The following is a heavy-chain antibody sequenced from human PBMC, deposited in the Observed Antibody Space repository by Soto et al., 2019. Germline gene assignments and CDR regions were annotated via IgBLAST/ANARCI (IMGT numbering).Heavy chain of an antibody. D-gene: IGHD2-15*01. CDR3: ATPGPQARYCSGGNCFDSYFDY. CDR2: ISVSGGST. V-gene: IGHV3-23*01. CDR1: GFTFSSYA. J-gene: IGHJ4*02. Sequence: GESLRLSCAASGFTFSSYAMSWVRQAPGKGLEWVSAISVSGGSTYCADSVKGRFTISRDNSKNTLYLQMSSLRAEDTAVYYCATPGPQARYCSGGNCFDSYFDYWGQGTLVTVSS.